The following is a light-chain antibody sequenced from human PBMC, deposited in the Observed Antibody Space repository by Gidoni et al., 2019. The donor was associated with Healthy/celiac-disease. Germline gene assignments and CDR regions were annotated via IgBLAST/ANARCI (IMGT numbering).Light chain of an antibody. J-gene: IGLJ2*01. Sequence: QSALTQPRSVSGSPGQSVTISCTGTSRDVGCYNYVPWYQQHPGKAPQPLIYDVSKPPSGVPDRFSGSQSGNPASLTTSGLQAEDEADYYRCSYAGSYPFVVFGGGTKLTVL. CDR2: DVS. CDR1: SRDVGCYNY. CDR3: CSYAGSYPFVV. V-gene: IGLV2-11*01.